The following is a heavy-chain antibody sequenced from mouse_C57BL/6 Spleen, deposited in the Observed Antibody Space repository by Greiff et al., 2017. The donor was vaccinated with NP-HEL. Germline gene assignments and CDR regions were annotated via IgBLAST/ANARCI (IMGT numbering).Heavy chain of an antibody. CDR2: INYDGSST. V-gene: IGHV5-16*01. J-gene: IGHJ4*01. D-gene: IGHD1-1*01. CDR3: ARDRGYYGSSYENAMDF. CDR1: GFTFSDYY. Sequence: EVKVVESEGGLVQPGSSMKLSCTASGFTFSDYYMAWVRQVPEKGLEWVANINYDGSSTYYLDSLKSRFIISRDNAKNILYLQMSSLKSEDTATYYCARDRGYYGSSYENAMDFWGQGTSVTVSS.